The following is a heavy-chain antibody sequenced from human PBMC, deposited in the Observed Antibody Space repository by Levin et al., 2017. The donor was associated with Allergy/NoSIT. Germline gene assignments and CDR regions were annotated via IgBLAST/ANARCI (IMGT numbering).Heavy chain of an antibody. CDR2: IYYIGDT. D-gene: IGHD2-2*01. J-gene: IGHJ3*02. V-gene: IGHV4-39*01. CDR1: GGSISSGSYY. CDR3: ASHVVVPAAISFGGAFDM. Sequence: NASETLSLTCTVPGGSISSGSYYWAWIRQPPGTGLEWIGSIYYIGDTYYNPSLRSRVTISVDTSKNPFSLKLNSVTAADTAVYYCASHVVVPAAISFGGAFDMWGQGTMVTVSS.